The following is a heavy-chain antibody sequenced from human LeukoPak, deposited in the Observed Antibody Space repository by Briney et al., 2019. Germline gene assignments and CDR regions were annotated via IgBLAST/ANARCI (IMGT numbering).Heavy chain of an antibody. CDR2: ISDSGST. Sequence: SETLSLTCTVSGDSIKSYYWSWIRQPPGKGLEWIGYISDSGSTNYNPSLKSRVTISVDTPKNHVSLKLSSVTAADTAVYYCACPSGNHLYSFDYWGQGTLVTVSS. CDR1: GDSIKSYY. D-gene: IGHD1-14*01. J-gene: IGHJ4*02. CDR3: ACPSGNHLYSFDY. V-gene: IGHV4-59*12.